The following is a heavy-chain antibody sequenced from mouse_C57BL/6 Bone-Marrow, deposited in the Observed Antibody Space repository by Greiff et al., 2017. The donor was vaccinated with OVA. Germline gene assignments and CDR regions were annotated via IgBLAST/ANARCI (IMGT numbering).Heavy chain of an antibody. J-gene: IGHJ2*01. V-gene: IGHV1-61*01. D-gene: IGHD3-2*02. CDR3: ARTAQAYDFDY. CDR1: GYTFTSYW. CDR2: IYPSDSET. Sequence: QVQLQQPGAELVRPGSSVKLSCKASGYTFTSYWMDWVKQRPGQGLEWIGNIYPSDSETHYNQKFKDKATLTVDKSSSTAYMQLSSLTSEDSAVYYCARTAQAYDFDYWGQGTTLTVSS.